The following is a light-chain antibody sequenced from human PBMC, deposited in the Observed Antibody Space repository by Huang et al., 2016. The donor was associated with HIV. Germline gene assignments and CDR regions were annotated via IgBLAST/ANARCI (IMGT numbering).Light chain of an antibody. CDR3: QEYGSVPRT. CDR2: SSS. J-gene: IGKJ1*01. CDR1: QDISIY. Sequence: DIQMTQSPSSLSASVGDRVTITCRASQDISIYLAWYQQKPGKVPNLLIYSSSTLQPGVPSRFSGSGAGTHFTLTINSLQPEDVATYYCQEYGSVPRTFGQGTKVEIK. V-gene: IGKV1-27*01.